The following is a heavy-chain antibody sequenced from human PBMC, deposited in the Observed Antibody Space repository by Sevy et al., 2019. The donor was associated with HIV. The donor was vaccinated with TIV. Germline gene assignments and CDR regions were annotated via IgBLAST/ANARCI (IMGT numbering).Heavy chain of an antibody. V-gene: IGHV3-23*01. D-gene: IGHD6-19*01. CDR2: ISGSGGST. J-gene: IGHJ4*02. CDR1: GFTFSSYA. CDR3: AKALGYSSGWDLYY. Sequence: GGSLRLSCAASGFTFSSYAMSWVRQAPGKGLEWVSAISGSGGSTYYADSVKGRFTISRDNSKNTLYPQMNSLRAEDTAVYYCAKALGYSSGWDLYYWGQGTLVTVSS.